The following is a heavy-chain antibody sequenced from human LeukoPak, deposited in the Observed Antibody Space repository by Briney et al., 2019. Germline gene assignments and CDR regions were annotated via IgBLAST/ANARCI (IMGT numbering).Heavy chain of an antibody. D-gene: IGHD3-22*01. CDR1: GGTFSSYA. V-gene: IGHV1-69*06. CDR3: ASSPYYDSSGYQYYYYYMDV. CDR2: IIPIFGTA. Sequence: GASVKVSCKASGGTFSSYAISWVRQAPGQGLEWMGGIIPIFGTANYAQKFQGRVTITADKSTSTAYMELSSLRSEDTAVYYCASSPYYDSSGYQYYYYYMDVWGKGTTVTVSS. J-gene: IGHJ6*03.